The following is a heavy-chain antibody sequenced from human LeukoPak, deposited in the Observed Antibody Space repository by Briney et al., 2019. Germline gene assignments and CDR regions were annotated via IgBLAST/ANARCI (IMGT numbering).Heavy chain of an antibody. CDR2: ISSSSTYT. J-gene: IGHJ4*02. CDR1: GFTFSSYS. CDR3: GKDLLAMAGTIGS. D-gene: IGHD6-19*01. Sequence: GGSLRLSCAASGFTFSSYSMNWVRQAPGKGLEWVSSISSSSTYTYYADSVKGRFTISRDNAKNSLFLQMNSLRPEDTALYYCGKDLLAMAGTIGSWGQGTLVTVSS. V-gene: IGHV3-21*04.